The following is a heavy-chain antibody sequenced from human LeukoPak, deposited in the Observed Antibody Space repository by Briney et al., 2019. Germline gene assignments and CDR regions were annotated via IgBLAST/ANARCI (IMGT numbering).Heavy chain of an antibody. J-gene: IGHJ4*02. CDR2: VNPHSGGI. CDR3: ATALRGKSVDH. Sequence: ASVKVSCKASGYTFTAYYLHWVRQAPGQGLEWMGWVNPHSGGINYAQKFQGRVTMTRDTSINTAYMELSKLISDDAAVYYCATALRGKSVDHWGQGTLVTVSS. V-gene: IGHV1-2*02. CDR1: GYTFTAYY. D-gene: IGHD5-12*01.